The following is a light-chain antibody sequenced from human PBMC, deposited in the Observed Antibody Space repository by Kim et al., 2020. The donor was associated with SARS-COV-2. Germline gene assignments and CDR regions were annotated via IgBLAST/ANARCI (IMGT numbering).Light chain of an antibody. V-gene: IGLV2-8*01. CDR1: SSDVGGYNY. Sequence: QSALTQPPSASGSPGQSVTISCTGTSSDVGGYNYVSWYQQQPGKAPKLMIYDISKRPSGVPDRFSGSKSGNTASLTVSGLQAEDEADYYCSSYAGRIGVVFGGGTKLTVL. J-gene: IGLJ2*01. CDR3: SSYAGRIGVV. CDR2: DIS.